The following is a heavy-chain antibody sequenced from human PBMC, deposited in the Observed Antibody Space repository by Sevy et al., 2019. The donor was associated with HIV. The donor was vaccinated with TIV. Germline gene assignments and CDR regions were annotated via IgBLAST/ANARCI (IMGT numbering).Heavy chain of an antibody. Sequence: GGSLRLSCAASGFTFSIYTMNWVRQAPGKGLEWVSSICSSSTYIYYADSVRGRFTISRDNAKNSLYLKMHSLRAEDTAVYYCASGSLDSTGYPFDYWGQGTLVTVSS. J-gene: IGHJ4*02. CDR3: ASGSLDSTGYPFDY. V-gene: IGHV3-21*01. CDR1: GFTFSIYT. CDR2: ICSSSTYI. D-gene: IGHD3-22*01.